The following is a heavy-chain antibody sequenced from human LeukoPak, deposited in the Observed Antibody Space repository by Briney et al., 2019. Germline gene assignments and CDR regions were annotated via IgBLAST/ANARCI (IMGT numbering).Heavy chain of an antibody. J-gene: IGHJ4*02. Sequence: SVKVSFKASGGTFSSYAISWVRQAPGQGLEWMGGIIPIFGTANYAQKFQGRVTITADESTSTAYMELSSLRSEDTAVYYCARVVYYDSSGYLDYWGQGTLVTVSS. V-gene: IGHV1-69*13. D-gene: IGHD3-22*01. CDR3: ARVVYYDSSGYLDY. CDR1: GGTFSSYA. CDR2: IIPIFGTA.